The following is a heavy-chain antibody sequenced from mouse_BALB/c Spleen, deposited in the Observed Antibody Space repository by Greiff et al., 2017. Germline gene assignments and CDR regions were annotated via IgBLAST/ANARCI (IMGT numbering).Heavy chain of an antibody. Sequence: EVQLVESGPGLVKPSQSLSLTCTVTGYSITSDYAWNWIRQFPGNKLEWMGYISYSGSTSYNPSLKSRISITRDTSKNQFFLQLNSVTTEDTATYYCARERNYGNYYFDYWGQGTTLTVSS. D-gene: IGHD2-1*01. CDR3: ARERNYGNYYFDY. CDR1: GYSITSDYA. J-gene: IGHJ2*01. V-gene: IGHV3-2*02. CDR2: ISYSGST.